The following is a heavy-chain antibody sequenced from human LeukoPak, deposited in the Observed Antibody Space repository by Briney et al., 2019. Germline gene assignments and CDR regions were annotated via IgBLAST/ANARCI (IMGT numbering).Heavy chain of an antibody. CDR1: GGSISSYY. J-gene: IGHJ6*02. Sequence: SETLSLTCTVSGGSISSYYWSWIRQPPGKGLEWIGYIYYSGSTNYNPSLKSRVTISVDTSNNQFSLKLSSVTAADTAVYYCARNGSGSYYYYYGMDVWGQGTTVTVSS. CDR2: IYYSGST. CDR3: ARNGSGSYYYYYGMDV. D-gene: IGHD3-10*01. V-gene: IGHV4-59*01.